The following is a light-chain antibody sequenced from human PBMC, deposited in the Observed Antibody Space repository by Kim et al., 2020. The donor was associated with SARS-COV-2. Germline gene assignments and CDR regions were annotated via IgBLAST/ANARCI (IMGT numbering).Light chain of an antibody. CDR2: EDV. CDR3: QSYTTGNVV. Sequence: GKTVTISCTGNGGVVASNYVQWYQQRPRSAPPTVIYEDVRRPSGVPDRFSGCIDSTSNSASLTISGLETEDEAEYCCQSYTTGNVVFGGGTQLTVL. J-gene: IGLJ3*02. CDR1: GGVVASNY. V-gene: IGLV6-57*02.